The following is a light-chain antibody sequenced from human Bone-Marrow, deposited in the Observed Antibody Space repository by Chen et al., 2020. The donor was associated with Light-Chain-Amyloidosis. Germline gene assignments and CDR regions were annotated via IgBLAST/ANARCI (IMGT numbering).Light chain of an antibody. CDR2: RDT. V-gene: IGLV3-25*03. J-gene: IGLJ2*01. CDR1: DLPTKY. Sequence: SYELTQPPSVSVSPGQTARITCSGDDLPTKYAYWYQQKPGQAPVLVIHRDTERPSGISERFSGSSSGTTATLTIGGVQAEDAADYHCQSADSSGTYEVIFGGGTKLTVL. CDR3: QSADSSGTYEVI.